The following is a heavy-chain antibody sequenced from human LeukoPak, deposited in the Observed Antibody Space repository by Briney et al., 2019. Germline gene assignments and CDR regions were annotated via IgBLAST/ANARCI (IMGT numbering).Heavy chain of an antibody. CDR1: GGSISSYY. CDR3: ARNHYYYYYGMDV. V-gene: IGHV4-59*01. CDR2: IYYSGST. J-gene: IGHJ6*02. Sequence: SETLSLTCTVSGGSISSYYWSWIRQPPGKGLEWIGYIYYSGSTNYNPSLKSRVTISVDTSKNQISLKLSSVTAADTAVYYCARNHYYYYYGMDVWGQGTTVTVSS. D-gene: IGHD1-14*01.